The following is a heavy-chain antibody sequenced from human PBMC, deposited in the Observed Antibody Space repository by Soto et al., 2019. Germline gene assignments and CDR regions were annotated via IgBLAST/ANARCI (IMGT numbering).Heavy chain of an antibody. V-gene: IGHV1-69*13. J-gene: IGHJ3*02. Sequence: SVKVSCKASGGTFSSYAISWVRQAPGQGLEWMGGIIPIFGTANYAQKFQGRVTITADESTSTAYMELSSLRSEDTAVYYCASRSYDSSVLSKAGAFDIWGQGAMVTVSS. CDR3: ASRSYDSSVLSKAGAFDI. CDR2: IIPIFGTA. CDR1: GGTFSSYA. D-gene: IGHD3-22*01.